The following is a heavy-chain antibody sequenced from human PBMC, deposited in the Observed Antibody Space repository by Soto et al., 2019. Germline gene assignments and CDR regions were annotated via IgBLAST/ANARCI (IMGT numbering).Heavy chain of an antibody. Sequence: GGSLRLSCAASGFTFSSYGMHWVRQAPGKGLEWVAVIWYDGSNKYYADSVKGRFTISRDNSKNTLYLQMDSLRAEDTAVYYCAREIGRYCGYFPVYGMDVWGQGTTVTVSS. J-gene: IGHJ6*02. CDR1: GFTFSSYG. CDR2: IWYDGSNK. CDR3: AREIGRYCGYFPVYGMDV. V-gene: IGHV3-33*01. D-gene: IGHD5-12*01.